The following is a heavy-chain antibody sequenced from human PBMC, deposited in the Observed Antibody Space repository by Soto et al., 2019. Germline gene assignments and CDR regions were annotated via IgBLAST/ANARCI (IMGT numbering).Heavy chain of an antibody. Sequence: SETLSLTCAVSGGSISSGGYSWSWIRQPPGKGLEWIGYIYHSGSTYYNPSLKSRVTISVDRSKNQFSLKLSSVTAADTAVYYCARGLSSSGNWFDPWGQGTLVTVSS. V-gene: IGHV4-30-2*01. CDR1: GGSISSGGYS. CDR2: IYHSGST. J-gene: IGHJ5*02. D-gene: IGHD6-6*01. CDR3: ARGLSSSGNWFDP.